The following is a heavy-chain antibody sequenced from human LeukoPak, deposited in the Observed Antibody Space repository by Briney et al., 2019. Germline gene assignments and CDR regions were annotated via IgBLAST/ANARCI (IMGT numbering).Heavy chain of an antibody. CDR3: ARAPPPYYYGSGVELDY. J-gene: IGHJ4*02. V-gene: IGHV4-34*01. D-gene: IGHD3-10*01. Sequence: SETLSLTCIASGGSISSYYWSWIRQPPGKGLEWIGEINHSGSTNYNPSLKSRVTISVDTSKNQFSLKLSSVTAADTAVYYGARAPPPYYYGSGVELDYWGQGTLVTVSS. CDR2: INHSGST. CDR1: GGSISSYY.